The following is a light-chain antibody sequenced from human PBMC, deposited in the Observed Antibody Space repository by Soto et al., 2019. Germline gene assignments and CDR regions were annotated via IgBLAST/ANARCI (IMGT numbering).Light chain of an antibody. CDR2: GAS. CDR1: QIVTSNS. V-gene: IGKV3-20*01. Sequence: ELFLPQSPGTLSLSPGERATRSCRSSQIVTSNSLAWYHQKFGQPPRLLIYGASSRATGIPDRFSGSGSGTDFTLTISRLEPEDFAVYYCQQYGSSPITFGQGTLLEIK. J-gene: IGKJ5*01. CDR3: QQYGSSPIT.